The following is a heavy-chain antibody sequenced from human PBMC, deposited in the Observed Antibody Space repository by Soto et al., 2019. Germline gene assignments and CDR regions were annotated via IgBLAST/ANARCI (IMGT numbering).Heavy chain of an antibody. J-gene: IGHJ4*02. D-gene: IGHD2-2*01. Sequence: SETLSLTCTVSGGSISSGGYYWSWIRQHPGKGLEWIGYIYYSGSTYYNPSLKSRVTISVDTSKNQFSLKLSSVTAADTAVYYCARDPAAARQTFDYWGQGTLVTVSS. V-gene: IGHV4-31*03. CDR3: ARDPAAARQTFDY. CDR2: IYYSGST. CDR1: GGSISSGGYY.